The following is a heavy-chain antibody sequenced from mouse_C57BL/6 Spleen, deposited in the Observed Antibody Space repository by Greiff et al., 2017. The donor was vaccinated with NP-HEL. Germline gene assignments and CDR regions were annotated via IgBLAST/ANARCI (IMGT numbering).Heavy chain of an antibody. CDR2: IYPGGGYT. CDR1: GYTFTNYW. J-gene: IGHJ4*01. D-gene: IGHD2-14*01. Sequence: VQLQESGAELVRPGTSVKMSCKASGYTFTNYWIGWAKQRPGHGLEWIGDIYPGGGYTNYNEEFKGKATLTADKSSSTAYMQFSSLTSEDSAIDDCARGIGNYDAMDYWGQGTSVTVSS. V-gene: IGHV1-63*01. CDR3: ARGIGNYDAMDY.